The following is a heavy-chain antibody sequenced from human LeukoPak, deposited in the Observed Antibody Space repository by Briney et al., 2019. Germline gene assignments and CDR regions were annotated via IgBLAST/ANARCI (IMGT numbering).Heavy chain of an antibody. CDR3: ARSYPVYGSGSYYKTPNFYFDY. V-gene: IGHV3-53*01. J-gene: IGHJ4*02. CDR1: GSTVSSNY. Sequence: PGGSLRLSCAASGSTVSSNYMSWVRQAPGKGLEWVSVIYSGGSTYYADSVKGRFTISRDNSKNTLYLQMNSLRAEDTAVYYCARSYPVYGSGSYYKTPNFYFDYWGQGTLVTVSS. D-gene: IGHD3-10*01. CDR2: IYSGGST.